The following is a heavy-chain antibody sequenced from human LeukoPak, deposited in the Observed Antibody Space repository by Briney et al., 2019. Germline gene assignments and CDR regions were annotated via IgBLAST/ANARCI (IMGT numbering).Heavy chain of an antibody. CDR3: ARRIGLNDWFDP. CDR2: IYYSGST. Sequence: PSETLSLTCTVSGGSISSYYWSWTRQPPGKGLEWIGYIYYSGSTNYNPSLKSRVTISVDTSKNQFSLKLSSVTAADTAVYYCARRIGLNDWFDPWGQGTLVTVSS. J-gene: IGHJ5*02. D-gene: IGHD1-1*01. CDR1: GGSISSYY. V-gene: IGHV4-59*08.